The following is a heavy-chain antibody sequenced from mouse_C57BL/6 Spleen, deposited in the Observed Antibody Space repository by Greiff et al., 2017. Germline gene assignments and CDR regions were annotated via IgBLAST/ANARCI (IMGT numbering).Heavy chain of an antibody. D-gene: IGHD1-1*01. V-gene: IGHV1-69*01. J-gene: IGHJ4*01. CDR1: GYTFTSYW. CDR2: IDPSDSST. CDR3: ARSYGSSYEAMDY. Sequence: QVQLKQPGAELVMPGASVKLSCKASGYTFTSYWMHWVKQRPGQGLEWIGEIDPSDSSTNYNQKFKGKSTLTVDKSSSTAYMQLSSLTSEDSAVYYCARSYGSSYEAMDYWGQGTSVTVSS.